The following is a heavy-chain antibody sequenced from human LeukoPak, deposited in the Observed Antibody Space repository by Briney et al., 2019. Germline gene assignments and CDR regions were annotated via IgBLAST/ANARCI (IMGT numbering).Heavy chain of an antibody. J-gene: IGHJ6*02. CDR1: GGSYSGYY. Sequence: SETLSLTCAVYGGSYSGYYWSWIRQPPGKGLEWIGEINHSGSTNYNPSLKSRVTISVDTSKNQFSLKLSSVAAADTAVYYCARGLGDGDYEIDYYYYGMDVWGQGTTVTVSS. CDR2: INHSGST. CDR3: ARGLGDGDYEIDYYYYGMDV. D-gene: IGHD4-17*01. V-gene: IGHV4-34*01.